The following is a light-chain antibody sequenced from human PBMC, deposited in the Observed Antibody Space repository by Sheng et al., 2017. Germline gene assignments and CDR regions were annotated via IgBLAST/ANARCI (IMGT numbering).Light chain of an antibody. Sequence: SYELTQPPSVSVSPGQTARIICSGDALPKKYAYWYQQKPGQAPLLVIYKDTARPSGIPERFSGSNSGTTVTLTISGVQAEDEADYYCQSADSSGTWMFGGGTKLTVL. CDR3: QSADSSGTWM. CDR2: KDT. CDR1: ALPKKY. J-gene: IGLJ3*02. V-gene: IGLV3-25*03.